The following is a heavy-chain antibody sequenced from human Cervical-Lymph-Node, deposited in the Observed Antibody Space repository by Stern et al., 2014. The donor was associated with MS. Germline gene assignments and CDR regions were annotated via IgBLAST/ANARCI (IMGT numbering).Heavy chain of an antibody. J-gene: IGHJ6*02. CDR3: AIMGTNGVDV. D-gene: IGHD5-18*01. CDR2: ISGYKGNT. V-gene: IGHV1-18*01. CDR1: GDTFGTYG. Sequence: QLVQSGTEVKKPGASVKVSCKASGDTFGTYGVNWVRQAPGQRLEWLGWISGYKGNTNYAQRLQGRVTLTTDTSTTTAYMELRSLRSDDTAVYYCAIMGTNGVDVWGQGTTVTVSS.